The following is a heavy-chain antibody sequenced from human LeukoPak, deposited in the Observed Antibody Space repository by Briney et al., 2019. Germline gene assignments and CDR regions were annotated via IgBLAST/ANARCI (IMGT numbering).Heavy chain of an antibody. D-gene: IGHD3-3*01. J-gene: IGHJ4*02. CDR1: GGSISSYY. CDR3: ASSTTTNFWSGYYFDY. Sequence: PSETLSLTCTVSGGSISSYYWSWIRQPPGKGLEWIGYIYYSGSTNYNPSLKSRVTISVDTSKNQFSLKLSSVTAADTAVYYCASSTTTNFWSGYYFDYWGQGTLVTVSS. V-gene: IGHV4-59*08. CDR2: IYYSGST.